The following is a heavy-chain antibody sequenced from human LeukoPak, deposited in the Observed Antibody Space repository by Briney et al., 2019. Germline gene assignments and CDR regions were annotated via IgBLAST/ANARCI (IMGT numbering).Heavy chain of an antibody. CDR3: ASVDTAMVRWDYYYYMDV. J-gene: IGHJ6*03. CDR2: INHSGST. Sequence: SETLSLTCAVYGGSFSGYYWSWIRQPPGKGLEWIGEINHSGSTNYNPSLKSRVTISVDTSKNQFSLKLSSVTAADTAVYYCASVDTAMVRWDYYYYMDVWGKGTTVTVSS. D-gene: IGHD5-18*01. CDR1: GGSFSGYY. V-gene: IGHV4-34*01.